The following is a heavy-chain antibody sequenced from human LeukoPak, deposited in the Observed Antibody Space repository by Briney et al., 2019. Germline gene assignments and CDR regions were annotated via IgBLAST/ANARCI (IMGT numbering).Heavy chain of an antibody. J-gene: IGHJ3*02. CDR2: INPSGGST. CDR1: GYTFTSYC. CDR3: AWNAYYYDSSGYYFRRDAFDI. D-gene: IGHD3-22*01. Sequence: ASVKVSCKASGYTFTSYCMHWVRQAPGQGLEWMGIINPSGGSTSYAQKFQGRVTMTRDTSTSTVYMELSSLRSEDTAVYYCAWNAYYYDSSGYYFRRDAFDIWGQGTMVTVSS. V-gene: IGHV1-46*01.